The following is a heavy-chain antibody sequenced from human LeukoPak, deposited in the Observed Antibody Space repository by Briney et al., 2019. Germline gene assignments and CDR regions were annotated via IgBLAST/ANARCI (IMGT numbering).Heavy chain of an antibody. J-gene: IGHJ3*02. CDR2: INRSDVT. CDR1: GGSFGDYH. CDR3: ARVFLYEKGRGAFDI. D-gene: IGHD3-16*01. Sequence: SETLSLTCALYGGSFGDYHWSWIRQPPGKGLEWIGEINRSDVTTYNPSLKSRVTLTVDTSKNQFSLKLSSVTAADTAVYYCARVFLYEKGRGAFDIWGQGTMVTVSS. V-gene: IGHV4-34*01.